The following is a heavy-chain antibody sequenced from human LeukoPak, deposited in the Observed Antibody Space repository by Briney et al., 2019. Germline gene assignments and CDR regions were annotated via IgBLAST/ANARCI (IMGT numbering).Heavy chain of an antibody. CDR2: ISPYSGNT. V-gene: IGHV1-18*01. J-gene: IGHJ4*02. D-gene: IGHD3-9*01. CDR1: GYTFTKYG. CDR3: GREPRYRPIDY. Sequence: GASVKVSCKASGYTFTKYGMNWVRQAPGQGLEWMGWISPYSGNTNYAENFQDRVTLTTDTSTGTAYMELRSLRSDDTAVYYCGREPRYRPIDYWGQGTLVTVSS.